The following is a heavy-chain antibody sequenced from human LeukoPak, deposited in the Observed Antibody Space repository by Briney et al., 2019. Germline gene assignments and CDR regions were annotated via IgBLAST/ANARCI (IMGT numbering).Heavy chain of an antibody. D-gene: IGHD2-15*01. Sequence: ASVKVSCKASGYTFTSYGISWVRQAPGQGLEWMGWISAYNGNTNYAQKLQGRVTMTTDTSTSTAYMELSRLRSDDTAVYYCARDWVAATRYYYMDVWGKGTTVTVSS. CDR1: GYTFTSYG. CDR3: ARDWVAATRYYYMDV. CDR2: ISAYNGNT. J-gene: IGHJ6*03. V-gene: IGHV1-18*01.